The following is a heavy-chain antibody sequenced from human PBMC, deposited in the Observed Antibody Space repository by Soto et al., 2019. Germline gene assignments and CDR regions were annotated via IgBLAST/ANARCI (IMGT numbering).Heavy chain of an antibody. J-gene: IGHJ3*02. CDR1: GFTFSSYG. Sequence: GGSLRLSCAASGFTFSSYGMHWVRQAPGKGLEWVAVIWYDGSNKYYADSVKGRFTISRDNSKNTLYLQMNSLRAEDTAVYYCARGGYSSSFDDAFDIWGQGTMVTVSS. CDR2: IWYDGSNK. CDR3: ARGGYSSSFDDAFDI. V-gene: IGHV3-33*01. D-gene: IGHD6-6*01.